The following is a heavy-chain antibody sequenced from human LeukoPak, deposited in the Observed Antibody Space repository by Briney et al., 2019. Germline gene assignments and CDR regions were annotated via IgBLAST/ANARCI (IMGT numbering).Heavy chain of an antibody. CDR3: ASAVGYCSSTSCPPSHYYGMDV. V-gene: IGHV3-15*07. J-gene: IGHJ6*02. Sequence: GGSLRLSCAASGFTFSNAWMNWVRQAPGKGLEWVGRIKSKTDGGTTDYAAPVKGRFTISRDDSKNTLYLQMNSLKTEDTAVYYCASAVGYCSSTSCPPSHYYGMDVWGQGTTVTVSS. CDR2: IKSKTDGGTT. D-gene: IGHD2-2*01. CDR1: GFTFSNAW.